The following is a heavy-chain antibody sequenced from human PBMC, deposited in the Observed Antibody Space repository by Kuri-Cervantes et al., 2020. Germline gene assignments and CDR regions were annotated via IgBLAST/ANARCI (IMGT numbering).Heavy chain of an antibody. CDR1: GYTFTSYG. D-gene: IGHD5-18*01. V-gene: IGHV1-18*01. Sequence: ASVKVSCKASGYTFTSYGTSWVRQAPGQGLEWMGWISAYNGNTNYAQKLQDRVTMTTDTSTSTAYMELRSLRSDDTAVYYCARARGYSYGLRYYYYGMDVWGQGTTVTVSS. J-gene: IGHJ6*02. CDR3: ARARGYSYGLRYYYYGMDV. CDR2: ISAYNGNT.